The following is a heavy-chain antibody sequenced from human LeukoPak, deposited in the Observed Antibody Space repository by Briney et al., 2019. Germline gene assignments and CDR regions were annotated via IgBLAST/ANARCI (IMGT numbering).Heavy chain of an antibody. Sequence: SETLSLTCTVSGGSISSYYWSWIRQPAGKGLEWIGRVYTSGSTNYNPSLKSRVTMSVDTSKNQFSLKLSSVTAADTAVYYCARGQYYYDSSGHYWNDAFDIWGQGTMVTVSS. D-gene: IGHD3-22*01. CDR1: GGSISSYY. J-gene: IGHJ3*02. V-gene: IGHV4-4*07. CDR2: VYTSGST. CDR3: ARGQYYYDSSGHYWNDAFDI.